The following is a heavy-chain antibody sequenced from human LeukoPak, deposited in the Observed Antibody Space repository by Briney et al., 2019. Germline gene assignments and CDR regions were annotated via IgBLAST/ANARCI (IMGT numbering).Heavy chain of an antibody. CDR2: MNTNSGDT. J-gene: IGHJ4*02. Sequence: ASVKVSCKASGYTFTGYYIHWVRQAPGQGLDWMGGMNTNSGDTKYAQKFQGRVTMTRDTSITTGYMELKWLRSDDTAVYYCARDARHCTSSSCYSFYLDSWGQGTLVTVSS. CDR1: GYTFTGYY. V-gene: IGHV1-2*02. D-gene: IGHD2/OR15-2a*01. CDR3: ARDARHCTSSSCYSFYLDS.